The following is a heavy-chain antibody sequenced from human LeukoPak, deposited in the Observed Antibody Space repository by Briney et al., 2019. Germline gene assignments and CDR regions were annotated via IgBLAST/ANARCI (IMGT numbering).Heavy chain of an antibody. V-gene: IGHV6-1*01. J-gene: IGHJ4*02. CDR3: ARSPTPYSSGWYFDY. Sequence: SQTLSLTCAISGDSVSINSAAWNWIRQSPSRGLEWLGRTYQRSKWYNDYAVSVKSRITINPDISKNQFSLQLNSVTPEDTAVYYCARSPTPYSSGWYFDYWGQGTLVTVSS. D-gene: IGHD6-19*01. CDR1: GDSVSINSAA. CDR2: TYQRSKWYN.